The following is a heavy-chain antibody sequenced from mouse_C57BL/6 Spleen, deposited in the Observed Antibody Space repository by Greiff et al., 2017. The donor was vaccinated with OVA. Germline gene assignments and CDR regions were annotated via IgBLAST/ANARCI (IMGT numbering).Heavy chain of an antibody. CDR3: ARGITGTYYAMDY. Sequence: VQLQQPGAELVMPGASVKLSCKASGYTFTSYWMHWVKQRPGQGLEWIGEIDPSDSYTNYNQKFKGKSTLTVDKSSSTAYMQLSSLTSEDSAVYYCARGITGTYYAMDYWGQGTSVTVSS. J-gene: IGHJ4*01. V-gene: IGHV1-69*01. D-gene: IGHD4-1*01. CDR1: GYTFTSYW. CDR2: IDPSDSYT.